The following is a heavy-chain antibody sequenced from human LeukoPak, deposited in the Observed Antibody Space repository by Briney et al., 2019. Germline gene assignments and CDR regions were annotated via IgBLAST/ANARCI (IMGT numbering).Heavy chain of an antibody. J-gene: IGHJ5*02. CDR2: IYYSGST. D-gene: IGHD3-3*01. CDR1: GGSISSYY. Sequence: PSETLSLTCTVSGGSISSYYWSWIRQPPGKGLEWIGYIYYSGSTNYNPSLKSRVTISVDTSKNQFSLKLSSVTAADTAVYYCARRITIFGVVVILPTNWFDPWGQGTLVTVSS. CDR3: ARRITIFGVVVILPTNWFDP. V-gene: IGHV4-59*12.